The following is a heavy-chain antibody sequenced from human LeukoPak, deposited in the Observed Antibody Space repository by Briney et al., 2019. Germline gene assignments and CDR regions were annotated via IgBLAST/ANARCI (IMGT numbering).Heavy chain of an antibody. CDR1: GFTFSNYA. J-gene: IGHJ4*02. Sequence: PGGSLRLSCAASGFTFSNYAMSWVRQAPGKGLEWVSTINDRGIATYYADSVKGRFTISRDNSKNTLSLQVSSLRAEDTAVYYCAGDRGSGYYSHHDYWGQGTLVTVSS. D-gene: IGHD3-22*01. CDR3: AGDRGSGYYSHHDY. V-gene: IGHV3-23*01. CDR2: INDRGIAT.